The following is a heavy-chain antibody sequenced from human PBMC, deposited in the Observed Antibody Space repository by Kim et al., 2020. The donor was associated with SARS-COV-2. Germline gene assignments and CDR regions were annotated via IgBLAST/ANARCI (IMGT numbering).Heavy chain of an antibody. J-gene: IGHJ4*02. Sequence: KGRVPISVDTSKNQFSLKLNSVTAADTAVYYCARRTPNYFGSGSYYYFDFWGQGTLVTVSS. V-gene: IGHV4-61*07. CDR3: ARRTPNYFGSGSYYYFDF. D-gene: IGHD3-10*01.